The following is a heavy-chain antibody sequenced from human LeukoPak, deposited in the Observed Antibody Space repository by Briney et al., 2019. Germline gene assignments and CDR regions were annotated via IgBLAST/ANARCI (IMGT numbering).Heavy chain of an antibody. CDR2: ISYDGSNK. CDR3: ARDSMDGYYYYYGMDV. D-gene: IGHD2-2*01. J-gene: IGHJ6*02. Sequence: PGGSLRLSCAASGFTFSSYGMHWVRQAPGKGLEWVAVISYDGSNKYYADSVKGRFTISRDNSTNTLYLQMNSLRAEDTAVYYCARDSMDGYYYYYGMDVWGQGTTVTVSS. CDR1: GFTFSSYG. V-gene: IGHV3-30*03.